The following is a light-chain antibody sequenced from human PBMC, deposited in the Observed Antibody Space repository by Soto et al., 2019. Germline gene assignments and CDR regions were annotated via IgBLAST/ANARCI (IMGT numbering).Light chain of an antibody. J-gene: IGLJ3*02. CDR1: SSNIGSNY. CDR3: AAWDDSLSGLWV. V-gene: IGLV1-47*01. Sequence: QSVLTQPPSASGTPGQRVTISCSGSSSNIGSNYVYWYQQLPGTAPKLLIYRNNQRPSGVPDRFSGSKSGTSASLAISGLRSEDEADSYCAAWDDSLSGLWVFGGGTKVTVL. CDR2: RNN.